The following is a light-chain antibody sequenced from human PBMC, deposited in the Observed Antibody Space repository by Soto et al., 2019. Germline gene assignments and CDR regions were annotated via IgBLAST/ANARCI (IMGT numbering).Light chain of an antibody. CDR2: STS. V-gene: IGKV1-39*01. J-gene: IGKJ1*01. CDR1: QNVYNY. CDR3: QQTFGLSWT. Sequence: DIQMTQSPSSLSASVGDRVTISCRASQNVYNYLNWYQQKPGKAPKVLIYSTSTLARGVPSRFSGSGSRTDFTLTISSLRSEDIGTYYCQQTFGLSWTFGQGTKLEVK.